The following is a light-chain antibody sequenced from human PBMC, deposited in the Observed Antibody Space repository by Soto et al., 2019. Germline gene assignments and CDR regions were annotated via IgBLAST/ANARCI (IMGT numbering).Light chain of an antibody. CDR2: DAT. J-gene: IGKJ1*01. Sequence: DIQMTQSPSSLSASVGDRVTITCRASQSISNYLNWYQKKPGKAPNLLIYDATTLESGVQSRFSVSGSGTDFPLTISSLQHEDFATYYCQPGYGPPWTFGQGTKVDIK. CDR3: QPGYGPPWT. V-gene: IGKV1-39*01. CDR1: QSISNY.